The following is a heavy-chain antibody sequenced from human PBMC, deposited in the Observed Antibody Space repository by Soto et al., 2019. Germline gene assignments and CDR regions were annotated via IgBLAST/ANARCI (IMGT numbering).Heavy chain of an antibody. V-gene: IGHV6-1*01. Sequence: SQTLSLTCAISGDSVSSNSAAWNWIRQSPSRGLEWLGRTYYRSKWYNDYAVSVKSRITINPDTSKNQFSLQLNSVTPEDTAVYYCAKEVPYCTNGVCYFDYWGQGTLVTVSS. CDR2: TYYRSKWYN. J-gene: IGHJ4*02. D-gene: IGHD2-8*01. CDR3: AKEVPYCTNGVCYFDY. CDR1: GDSVSSNSAA.